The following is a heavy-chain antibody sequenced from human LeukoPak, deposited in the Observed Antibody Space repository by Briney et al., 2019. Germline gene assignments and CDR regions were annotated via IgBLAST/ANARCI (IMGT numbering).Heavy chain of an antibody. CDR1: GGSFSGYY. Sequence: SETLSLTCAVYGGSFSGYYWSWIRQPPGKGLEWIGEINHSGSTNYNPSLKSRVTISVDTSKNQFSLKLSSVTAADTAVYYCARAKEERVFLSGFDIWGQGTMVTVSS. CDR2: INHSGST. D-gene: IGHD3-3*01. V-gene: IGHV4-34*01. J-gene: IGHJ3*02. CDR3: ARAKEERVFLSGFDI.